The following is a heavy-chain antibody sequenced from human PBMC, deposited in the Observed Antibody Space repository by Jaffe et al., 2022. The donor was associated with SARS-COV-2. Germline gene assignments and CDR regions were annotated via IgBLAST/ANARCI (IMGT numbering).Heavy chain of an antibody. D-gene: IGHD1-26*01. CDR2: INAGNGNT. Sequence: QVQLVQSGAEVKKPGASVKVSCKASGYTFTSYAMHWVRQAPGQRLEWMGWINAGNGNTKYSQKFQGRVTITRDTSASTAYMELSSLRSEDTAVYYCARAYLEIVGATTWGGFDPWGQGTLVTVSS. CDR3: ARAYLEIVGATTWGGFDP. J-gene: IGHJ5*02. V-gene: IGHV1-3*01. CDR1: GYTFTSYA.